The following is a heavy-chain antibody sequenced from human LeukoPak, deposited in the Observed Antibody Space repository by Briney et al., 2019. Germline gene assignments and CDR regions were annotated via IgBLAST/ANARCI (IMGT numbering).Heavy chain of an antibody. Sequence: ASVKVSCKSSGYTFTDYYIHWVRQAPGHGLKWMGWINPNSGGTNYAQNFQGRVTMTTDTSISTAYTELSRLRSDDTAVYYCARDRNVNWVSSSDYWGQGTLVTVSS. CDR2: INPNSGGT. CDR3: ARDRNVNWVSSSDY. D-gene: IGHD6-6*01. V-gene: IGHV1-2*02. CDR1: GYTFTDYY. J-gene: IGHJ4*02.